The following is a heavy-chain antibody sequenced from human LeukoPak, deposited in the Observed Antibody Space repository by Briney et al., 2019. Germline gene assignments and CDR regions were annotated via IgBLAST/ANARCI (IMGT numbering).Heavy chain of an antibody. V-gene: IGHV4-30-4*01. Sequence: SETLSLTCTVSGDSIGSDDYYWGWIRQPPGKGLEWIGYIYYTAGTYYNPSLKSRISLSVDTSKNQFSLKLSSETAADTAMYYCARGRRSGETAIRDWGQGTLVTVSS. D-gene: IGHD6-25*01. CDR2: IYYTAGT. CDR1: GDSIGSDDYY. CDR3: ARGRRSGETAIRD. J-gene: IGHJ4*02.